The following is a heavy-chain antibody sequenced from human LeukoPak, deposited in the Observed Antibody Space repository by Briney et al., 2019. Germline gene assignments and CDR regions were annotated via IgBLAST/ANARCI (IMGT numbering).Heavy chain of an antibody. CDR3: ARHGGYSGSYYQGVEVAY. CDR2: IYYSGST. CDR1: GGSISSYY. V-gene: IGHV4-59*08. D-gene: IGHD1-26*01. Sequence: KSSETLSLTCTVSGGSISSYYWSWIRQPPGKGLEWIGYIYYSGSTNYNPSLKSRVTISVDTSKNQFSLKLSSVTAADTAVYYCARHGGYSGSYYQGVEVAYWGQGTLVTVSS. J-gene: IGHJ4*02.